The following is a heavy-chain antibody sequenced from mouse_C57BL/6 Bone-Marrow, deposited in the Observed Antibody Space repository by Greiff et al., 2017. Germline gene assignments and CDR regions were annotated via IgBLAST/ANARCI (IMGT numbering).Heavy chain of an antibody. J-gene: IGHJ4*01. D-gene: IGHD1-1*01. CDR3: ARHKITTVV. CDR1: GFTFSSYG. Sequence: EVHLVESGGDLVKPGGSLKLSCAASGFTFSSYGMSWVRQTPDKRLEWVATISSGGSYTYYPDSVKGRFTISRDNAKNTLYLQMSSLKSEDTAMYYCARHKITTVVGGQGTSGTVSS. V-gene: IGHV5-6*01. CDR2: ISSGGSYT.